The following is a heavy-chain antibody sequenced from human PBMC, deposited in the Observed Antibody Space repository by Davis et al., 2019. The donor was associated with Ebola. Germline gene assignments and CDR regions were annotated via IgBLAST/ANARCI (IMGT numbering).Heavy chain of an antibody. Sequence: AASVKVSCKASGYTFTSYTISWVRQAPGQGLEWMGWISAYNGNTNYAQKVRGRATMTTETSTSTAYMELRSLRSDDTSVYYCAKLGDDYYDSSHFDYWGQGTLVTVSS. CDR2: ISAYNGNT. J-gene: IGHJ4*02. CDR1: GYTFTSYT. V-gene: IGHV1-18*01. D-gene: IGHD3-22*01. CDR3: AKLGDDYYDSSHFDY.